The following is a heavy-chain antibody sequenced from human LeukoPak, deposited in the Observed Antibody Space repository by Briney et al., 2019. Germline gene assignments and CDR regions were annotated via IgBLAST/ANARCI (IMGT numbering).Heavy chain of an antibody. D-gene: IGHD1-7*01. J-gene: IGHJ4*02. CDR1: GYAFTSYG. CDR3: ARDFAWGINWNFDYFDY. Sequence: ASVKVSCKASGYAFTSYGISWVRQAPGQGLEWRGWISAYNGNTNYAQKLQGSVTMTTDTSTSTASMELRSLRSDDTAVYYCARDFAWGINWNFDYFDYWGQGTLVTVSS. V-gene: IGHV1-18*01. CDR2: ISAYNGNT.